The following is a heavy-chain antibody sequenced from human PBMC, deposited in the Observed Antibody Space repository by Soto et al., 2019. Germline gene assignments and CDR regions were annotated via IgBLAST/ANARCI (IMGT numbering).Heavy chain of an antibody. D-gene: IGHD4-4*01. V-gene: IGHV4-31*03. CDR3: ARGRGYSNYVIGWFDP. CDR1: GGSISSGGYY. J-gene: IGHJ5*02. CDR2: IYYSGST. Sequence: SETLSLTCTVSGGSISSGGYYWSWIRQHPGKGLEWIGYIYYSGSTYYNPSLKSRVTISVDTSKNQFSLKLSSVTAADTAVYYCARGRGYSNYVIGWFDPWGQGTLVTVSS.